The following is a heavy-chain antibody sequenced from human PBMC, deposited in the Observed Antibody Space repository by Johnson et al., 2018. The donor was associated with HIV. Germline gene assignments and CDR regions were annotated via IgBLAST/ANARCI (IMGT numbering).Heavy chain of an antibody. CDR2: ISWNSGSI. D-gene: IGHD6-19*01. CDR3: AKTYSSGWYDGFDI. J-gene: IGHJ3*02. CDR1: GFNFDDYA. V-gene: IGHV3-9*01. Sequence: DVQVVESGGGLVQPGRSLRLSCAASGFNFDDYAMHWVRQAPGKGLEWVSGISWNSGSIDYVDSVKGRFTISRDNAKKSLYLQLNSLGAEDTALYYCAKTYSSGWYDGFDIWGQGTMVTVAS.